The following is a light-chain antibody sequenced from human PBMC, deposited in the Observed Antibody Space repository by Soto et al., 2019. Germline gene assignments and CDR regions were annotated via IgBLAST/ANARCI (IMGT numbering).Light chain of an antibody. CDR3: QQYNSWPRT. CDR2: GAS. Sequence: EIVMTQSPATLSVSPGERATLSCRASQNINSDLAWYQQKPGQAPRLLIYGASTRATGFPARFSGSGSGTEFTLTISSLQSEDFAVYYCQQYNSWPRTFGQGTKVDIK. V-gene: IGKV3-15*01. CDR1: QNINSD. J-gene: IGKJ1*01.